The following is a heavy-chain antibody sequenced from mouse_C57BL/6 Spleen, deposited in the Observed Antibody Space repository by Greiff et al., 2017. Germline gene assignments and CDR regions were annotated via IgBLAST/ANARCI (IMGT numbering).Heavy chain of an antibody. CDR1: GYTFTGYW. J-gene: IGHJ3*01. Sequence: QVQLKQSGAELMKPGDSVKLSCKATGYTFTGYWIEWVKQRPGHGLEWIGEILPGSGSTNNNEKFKGKATFTADTSSNTAYMQLSSLTTEDSATYYCARWRYDYDTEPWFAYWGQGTLVTVSA. CDR3: ARWRYDYDTEPWFAY. D-gene: IGHD2-4*01. CDR2: ILPGSGST. V-gene: IGHV1-9*01.